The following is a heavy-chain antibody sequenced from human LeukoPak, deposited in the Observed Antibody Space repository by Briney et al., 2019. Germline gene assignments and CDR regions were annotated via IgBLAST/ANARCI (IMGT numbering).Heavy chain of an antibody. CDR3: ARDHSGYCSSTSCLYGMDV. D-gene: IGHD2-2*01. J-gene: IGHJ6*02. CDR2: ISAYNGNT. V-gene: IGHV1-18*01. CDR1: GYTFTSYG. Sequence: ASVKVSCKASGYTFTSYGISWVRQAPGQGLEWMGWISAYNGNTNYAQKLQGRVTMTTDTSTSTAYMELRSLRSDDTAVYYCARDHSGYCSSTSCLYGMDVWGQGTTVTVSS.